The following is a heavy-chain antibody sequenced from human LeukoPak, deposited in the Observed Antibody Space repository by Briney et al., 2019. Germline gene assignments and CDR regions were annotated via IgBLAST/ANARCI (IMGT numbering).Heavy chain of an antibody. CDR1: GYTFTRYY. Sequence: ASVKVSCKASGYTFTRYYIHWVRQAPGQGLEWMGTINPSGDSTSYAQKFQGRVTMTRDTSTSTVYMELSSLTSEDTAVYYCAGAPGYGGNSDYWGQGTLVTVSS. D-gene: IGHD4-23*01. V-gene: IGHV1-46*01. J-gene: IGHJ4*02. CDR3: AGAPGYGGNSDY. CDR2: INPSGDST.